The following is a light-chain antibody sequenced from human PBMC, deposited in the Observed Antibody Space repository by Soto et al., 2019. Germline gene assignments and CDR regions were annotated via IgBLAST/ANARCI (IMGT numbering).Light chain of an antibody. J-gene: IGLJ1*01. CDR2: EGT. CDR1: SSDIGAYNF. Sequence: QSALTHPASVSGSPGQSITISCTGTSSDIGAYNFVSWYQQHPGKAPKVLIYEGTKRPSGVSNRFSGSKSGNTASLTISGLQAEDEADYYCCSYTSSTTLYVFGSGTKVTVL. V-gene: IGLV2-14*01. CDR3: CSYTSSTTLYV.